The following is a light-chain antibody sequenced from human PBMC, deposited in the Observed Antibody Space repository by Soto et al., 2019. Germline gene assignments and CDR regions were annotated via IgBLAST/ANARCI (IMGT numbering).Light chain of an antibody. Sequence: QSVLTQPPSVSGAPGQRVTISCTGSSSNTGAGYDVHWYQHLPGAAPRLLIYGNSDRPSGVPDRFSGSKSGTSASLAITGLQAEDEADYYCQSYDSSLSGAVFGGGIQLTVL. CDR3: QSYDSSLSGAV. CDR1: SSNTGAGYD. J-gene: IGLJ2*01. V-gene: IGLV1-40*01. CDR2: GNS.